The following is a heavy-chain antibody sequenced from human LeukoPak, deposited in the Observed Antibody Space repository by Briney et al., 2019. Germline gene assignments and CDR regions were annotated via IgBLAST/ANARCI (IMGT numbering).Heavy chain of an antibody. D-gene: IGHD6-19*01. CDR3: ARGRGQWLLPDY. CDR1: GFTFSDCY. CDR2: ISSSGTTI. Sequence: GGSLRLSCAASGFTFSDCYMSWFRQAPGKGLEWISYISSSGTTIYYADSVKGRFTISRDNAKNSLFLQVNSLRAEDTAVYYCARGRGQWLLPDYWGQGTLVTVSS. J-gene: IGHJ4*02. V-gene: IGHV3-11*01.